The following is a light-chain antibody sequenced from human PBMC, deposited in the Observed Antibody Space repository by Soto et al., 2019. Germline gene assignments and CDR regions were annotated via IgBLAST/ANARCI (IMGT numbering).Light chain of an antibody. V-gene: IGKV1-33*01. Sequence: DIQMTQSPSSLSASVGDRVTITCQASQDISNYLNWYQQKPGKAPKLLIYDASNLETGVPSRFSGSGSGTDLTITISSLHPEDIATYYCQQYDNLPITFGQGTRLEIK. CDR1: QDISNY. CDR3: QQYDNLPIT. CDR2: DAS. J-gene: IGKJ5*01.